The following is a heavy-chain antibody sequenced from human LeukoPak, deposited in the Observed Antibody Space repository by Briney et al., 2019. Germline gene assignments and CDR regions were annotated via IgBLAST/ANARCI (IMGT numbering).Heavy chain of an antibody. J-gene: IGHJ4*02. CDR3: AHGAMYQLYY. Sequence: GGSLRLSCAASGFPFSSHGMSWVRQAPGKGLEWVSGIIGGGGSTYYADSVQGRFTISGDNSRNTLFLQMNSLRAEDTAVYYCAHGAMYQLYYWGQGTLVTVSS. CDR2: IIGGGGST. CDR1: GFPFSSHG. D-gene: IGHD2-2*01. V-gene: IGHV3-23*01.